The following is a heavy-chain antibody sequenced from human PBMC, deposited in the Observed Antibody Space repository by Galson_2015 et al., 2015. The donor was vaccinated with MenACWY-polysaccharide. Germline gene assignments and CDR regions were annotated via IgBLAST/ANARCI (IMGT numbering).Heavy chain of an antibody. CDR3: ARSPGGYSSGGQIDS. V-gene: IGHV4-61*01. CDR1: GDSVTNLNYY. Sequence: ETLSLTCTVSGDSVTNLNYYWIWLRQPPGKRPEWIGYMSYSGRGNQNPSLKSRISISMDTSKNQFSLRLTSVTAADTAVYYCARSPGGYSSGGQIDSWGQGSLVTVSS. J-gene: IGHJ4*02. CDR2: MSYSGRG. D-gene: IGHD5-18*01.